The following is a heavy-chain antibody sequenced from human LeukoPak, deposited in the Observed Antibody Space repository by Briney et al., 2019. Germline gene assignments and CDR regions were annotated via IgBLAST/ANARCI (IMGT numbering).Heavy chain of an antibody. V-gene: IGHV1-8*01. J-gene: IGHJ4*02. CDR2: MNPNSGNT. D-gene: IGHD2-2*01. CDR3: ARDGIKGHCSSTSRYLVSGDY. Sequence: ASVKVSCKASGGTFTSYDINWVRQATGQGLEWMGWMNPNSGNTGYAQKFQGRVTMTRNTSISTAYMELSSLRSEDTAVYYCARDGIKGHCSSTSRYLVSGDYWGQGTLVTVSS. CDR1: GGTFTSYD.